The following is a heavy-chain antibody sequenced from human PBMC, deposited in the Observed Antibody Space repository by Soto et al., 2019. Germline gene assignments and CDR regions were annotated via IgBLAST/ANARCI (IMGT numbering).Heavy chain of an antibody. Sequence: QVQLQESGPGLVKPSETLSLTCTVSGGSISTYYWSWIRQPPGKEVEWIGYIYHSGNTNYNPSLKSRVTISIDTSKYPFSLRLSSVTAEDTAVYYCERDFGYCSTTSCGHYYYMDVWGKGTTVTVSS. J-gene: IGHJ6*03. CDR3: ERDFGYCSTTSCGHYYYMDV. CDR2: IYHSGNT. V-gene: IGHV4-59*01. CDR1: GGSISTYY. D-gene: IGHD2-2*01.